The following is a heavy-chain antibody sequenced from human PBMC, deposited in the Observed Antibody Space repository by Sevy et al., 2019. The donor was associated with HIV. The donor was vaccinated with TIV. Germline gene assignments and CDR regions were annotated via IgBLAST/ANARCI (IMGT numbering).Heavy chain of an antibody. CDR2: VYPGDSDT. CDR1: GYSFANNW. V-gene: IGHV5-51*01. Sequence: GESLKIYCKGSGYSFANNWIGWVRQMPGKGLEWMGIVYPGDSDTTYSPSFQGQVTISVDKSISTAYLQWNSLKASDTAMYYCARLPVAAAGLYYFDYWGQGTLVTVSS. CDR3: ARLPVAAAGLYYFDY. J-gene: IGHJ4*02. D-gene: IGHD6-13*01.